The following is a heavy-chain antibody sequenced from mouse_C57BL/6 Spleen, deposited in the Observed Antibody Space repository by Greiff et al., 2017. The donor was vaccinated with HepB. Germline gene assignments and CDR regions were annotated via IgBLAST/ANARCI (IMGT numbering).Heavy chain of an antibody. CDR2: IYPGSGST. CDR1: GYTFTSYW. D-gene: IGHD1-1*01. V-gene: IGHV1-55*01. J-gene: IGHJ4*01. Sequence: VQLQQPGAELVKPGASVKMSCKASGYTFTSYWITWVKQRPGQGLEWIGDIYPGSGSTNYNEKFKSKATLTVDTSSSTAYMQLSSLTSEDSAVYYGARGDYGSSYGAMDYWGQGTSVTVSS. CDR3: ARGDYGSSYGAMDY.